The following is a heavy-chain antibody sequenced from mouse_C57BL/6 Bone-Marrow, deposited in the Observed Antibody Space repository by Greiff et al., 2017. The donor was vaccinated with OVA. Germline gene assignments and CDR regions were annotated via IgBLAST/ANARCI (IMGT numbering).Heavy chain of an antibody. Sequence: VQLQQSGPGMVKPSQSLSLTCTVTGYSITSGYDRHWIRHFPGNKLEWMGYISYSGSTNYDPSLKSRIAITHDTSKNHFFLKLNSVTTEDTATYYCARELGRGYFDYWGKGTTLTVSS. CDR1: GYSITSGYD. D-gene: IGHD4-1*01. J-gene: IGHJ2*01. CDR3: ARELGRGYFDY. V-gene: IGHV3-1*01. CDR2: ISYSGST.